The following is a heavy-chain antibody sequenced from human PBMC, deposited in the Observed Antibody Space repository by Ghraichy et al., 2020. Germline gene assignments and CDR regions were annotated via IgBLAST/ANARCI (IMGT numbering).Heavy chain of an antibody. V-gene: IGHV3-15*01. D-gene: IGHD3-22*01. CDR1: GFTFSNSW. J-gene: IGHJ3*02. CDR2: IRSTTDGGRI. CDR3: TTDYHTSGYYALDAFDI. Sequence: GGSLRLSCAASGFTFSNSWMTWVRQVPGKGLEWVARIRSTTDGGRIDYSAHGKVRFIIARDDSKHTLYLQMHSLKTEDTAVYYCTTDYHTSGYYALDAFDIWGHGTLVSVSS.